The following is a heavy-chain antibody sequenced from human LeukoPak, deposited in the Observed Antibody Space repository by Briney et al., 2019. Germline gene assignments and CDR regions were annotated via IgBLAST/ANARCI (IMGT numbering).Heavy chain of an antibody. CDR1: GYSISSGRY. CDR3: ARSLSTAGIDY. Sequence: SETLSLTCTVSGYSISSGRYWGWIRQAPGKGLEGIGSVFHSGSTYYNPSLKSRVTISVDTSKNQFSLNLRSVTAADTAMYFCARSLSTAGIDYWGQGTLVTVSS. CDR2: VFHSGST. J-gene: IGHJ4*02. D-gene: IGHD2-2*01. V-gene: IGHV4-38-2*02.